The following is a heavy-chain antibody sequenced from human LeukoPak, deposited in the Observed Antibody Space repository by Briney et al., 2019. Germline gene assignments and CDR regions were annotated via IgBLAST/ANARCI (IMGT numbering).Heavy chain of an antibody. CDR3: ARDRADSYGYYYYYGMDV. D-gene: IGHD5-18*01. V-gene: IGHV1-18*01. CDR1: GYTFTSYG. Sequence: GASVKVSCKASGYTFTSYGISWVRQAPGQGLEWMGWISAYNGNTNYAQKLQGRVTMTTDTSTSTAYMELRSLRSDDTAVYYCARDRADSYGYYYYYGMDVWGQGTTVTVSS. CDR2: ISAYNGNT. J-gene: IGHJ6*02.